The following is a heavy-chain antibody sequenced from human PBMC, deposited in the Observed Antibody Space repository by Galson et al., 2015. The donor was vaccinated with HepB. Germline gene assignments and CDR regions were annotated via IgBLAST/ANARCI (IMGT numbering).Heavy chain of an antibody. Sequence: SETLSLTCAVYGGSFSGYYWSWIRQPPGKGLEWIGEINNSGSTNYNPSLKSRVTISVDTSKNQFSLKLSSVTTADTAVYYCASIRGLGIAARPNWGQGTLVTVSS. CDR2: INNSGST. CDR1: GGSFSGYY. CDR3: ASIRGLGIAARPN. J-gene: IGHJ4*02. V-gene: IGHV4-34*01. D-gene: IGHD6-6*01.